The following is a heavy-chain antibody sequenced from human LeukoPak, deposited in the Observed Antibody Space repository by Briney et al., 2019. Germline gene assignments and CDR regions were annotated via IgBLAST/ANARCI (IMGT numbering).Heavy chain of an antibody. V-gene: IGHV4-39*07. J-gene: IGHJ4*02. Sequence: SETLSLTCTVSGGSISSSSYYWGWIRQPPGKGLEWIGSIYYSGSTYYNPSLKSRVTISVDTSKNQFSLKLNSVTAADTAVYYCARASISVAFYFDYWGQGSLVTVSS. CDR2: IYYSGST. D-gene: IGHD6-19*01. CDR3: ARASISVAFYFDY. CDR1: GGSISSSSYY.